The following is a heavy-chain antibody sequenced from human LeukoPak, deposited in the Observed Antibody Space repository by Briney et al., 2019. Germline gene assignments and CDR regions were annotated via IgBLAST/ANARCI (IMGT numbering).Heavy chain of an antibody. CDR2: INPNSGGT. CDR1: GYTFTGYY. CDR3: ARGGQSSGTYYFYYYGMGV. J-gene: IGHJ6*02. D-gene: IGHD3-10*01. Sequence: ASVKVSCKASGYTFTGYYMHWVRQSPGQGLEWMGWINPNSGGTNYAQKFQGRVTMTRDTSISTAFMELSRLRSDDTAVYSCARGGQSSGTYYFYYYGMGVWGQGTTVTVSS. V-gene: IGHV1-2*02.